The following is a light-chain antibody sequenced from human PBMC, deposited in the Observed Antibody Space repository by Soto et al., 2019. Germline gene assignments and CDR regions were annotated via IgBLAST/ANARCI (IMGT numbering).Light chain of an antibody. J-gene: IGKJ2*01. CDR3: QQYENWSYT. CDR1: QSVGTN. CDR2: DAS. Sequence: EIVMTQSPATLSVSPGERATLSCRASQSVGTNLAWYQQKPGQAPRLLIYDASTRATGIPTRFSGSGSGTEFTLTISSLQSEDLAVYYCQQYENWSYTFVQGTNLEIK. V-gene: IGKV3-15*01.